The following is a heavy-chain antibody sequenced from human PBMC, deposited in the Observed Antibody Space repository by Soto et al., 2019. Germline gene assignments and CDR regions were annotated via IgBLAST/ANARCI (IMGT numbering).Heavy chain of an antibody. J-gene: IGHJ3*02. Sequence: PSETLSLTCAVYGGSFSGYYWSWIRQPPGKGLEWIGYIYYSGSTYYNPSLKSRVTISVDTSKNQFSLKLSSVTAADTAVYYCARASTIVVVPAAMLGRAFDIWGQGTMVTVSS. V-gene: IGHV4-34*09. CDR2: IYYSGST. CDR1: GGSFSGYY. CDR3: ARASTIVVVPAAMLGRAFDI. D-gene: IGHD2-2*01.